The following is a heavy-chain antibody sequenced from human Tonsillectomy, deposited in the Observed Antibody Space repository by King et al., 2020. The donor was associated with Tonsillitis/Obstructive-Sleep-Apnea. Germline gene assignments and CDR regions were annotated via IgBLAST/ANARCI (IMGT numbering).Heavy chain of an antibody. D-gene: IGHD2-2*01. CDR1: GGSISSSSYY. V-gene: IGHV4-39*01. CDR2: IYYSGST. Sequence: QLQESGPGLVKPSETLSLTCTVSGGSISSSSYYWGWIRQPPGKGLEWIGSIYYSGSTYYNPSRKSRVTISVDTSKNQFSLHLSSVTAADTAVYYCARTPYCSRTSCHYFDYWGQGTLVTVSS. J-gene: IGHJ4*02. CDR3: ARTPYCSRTSCHYFDY.